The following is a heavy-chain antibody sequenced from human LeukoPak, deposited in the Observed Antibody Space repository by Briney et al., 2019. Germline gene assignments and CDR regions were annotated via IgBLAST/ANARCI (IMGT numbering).Heavy chain of an antibody. J-gene: IGHJ4*02. Sequence: SETLSLTCAVYGGSFSGYYWSWIRQPPGKGLEWIGEINHSGSTNYNPSLKSRVTTSVDTSKNQFSLKLSSVTAADTAVYYCARVFKQQLTNWGQGTLVTVSS. CDR3: ARVFKQQLTN. V-gene: IGHV4-34*01. CDR2: INHSGST. CDR1: GGSFSGYY. D-gene: IGHD6-13*01.